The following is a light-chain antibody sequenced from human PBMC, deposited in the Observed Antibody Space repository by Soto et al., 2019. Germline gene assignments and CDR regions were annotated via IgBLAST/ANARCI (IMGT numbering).Light chain of an antibody. J-gene: IGKJ5*01. V-gene: IGKV3-11*01. CDR3: PQRSNWPIT. CDR2: DAS. CDR1: QSVSSH. Sequence: QPSVTLSVSPGGLATLSFRASQSVSSHLAWFQQRPGQAPRLLIYDASNRATGIPARFSGTGSGTDFTLTINNLEPEDFAVYYCPQRSNWPITIGQATRLEI.